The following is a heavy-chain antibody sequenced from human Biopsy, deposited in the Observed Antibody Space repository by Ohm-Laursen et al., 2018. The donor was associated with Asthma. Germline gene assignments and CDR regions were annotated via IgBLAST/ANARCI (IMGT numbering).Heavy chain of an antibody. V-gene: IGHV1-69*01. CDR1: GGTFNTYV. D-gene: IGHD2-2*01. CDR2: INSVFGTT. J-gene: IGHJ4*02. CDR3: ARKAGSCISRTCYSLDF. Sequence: SSVKVSCKPLGGTFNTYVIGWVRQAPGQGLEWMGGINSVFGTTTYPQKFQDRVTITADDSTSTVYMELSSLRSGDTAVYYCARKAGSCISRTCYSLDFWGQGTLATVSS.